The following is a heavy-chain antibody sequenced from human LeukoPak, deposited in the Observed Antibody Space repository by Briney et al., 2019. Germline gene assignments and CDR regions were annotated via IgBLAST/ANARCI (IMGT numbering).Heavy chain of an antibody. Sequence: GGSLRLSCAAPGFTFSSYAMSWVRQAPGKGLEWVSVIYSGGSTYYADSVKGRFTISRDNSKNTLYLQMNSLRAEDTAVYYCAREQGGYSGYDLAFDYWGQGTLVTVSS. V-gene: IGHV3-66*01. CDR1: GFTFSSYA. CDR2: IYSGGST. D-gene: IGHD5-12*01. J-gene: IGHJ4*02. CDR3: AREQGGYSGYDLAFDY.